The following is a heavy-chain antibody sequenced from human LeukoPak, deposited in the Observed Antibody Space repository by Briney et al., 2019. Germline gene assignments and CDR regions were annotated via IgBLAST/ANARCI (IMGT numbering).Heavy chain of an antibody. V-gene: IGHV1-3*01. CDR2: INAGNGNT. CDR3: ARAHDYDFWSGYSMYYFDY. J-gene: IGHJ4*02. CDR1: GYTFTSYA. Sequence: ASVKVSCTASGYTFTSYAMHWVRPAPGQRLEWMGWINAGNGNTKYSQKFQGRVTITRDTSASTAYMELSSLRSEDTAVYYCARAHDYDFWSGYSMYYFDYWGQGTLVTVSS. D-gene: IGHD3-3*01.